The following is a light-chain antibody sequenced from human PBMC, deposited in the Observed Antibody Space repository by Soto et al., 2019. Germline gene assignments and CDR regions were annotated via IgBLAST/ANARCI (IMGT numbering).Light chain of an antibody. CDR1: QSVSSSY. CDR2: DAS. V-gene: IGKV3-20*01. Sequence: EIVLTQSPGTLSLSPGERATLSCRASQSVSSSYLAWYQQKPGQAPRLLIYDASNRATGIPDRFSGSGSGADFTLTISRLEPEDFAVYYCQQCGSLPHTFGQGTKLEIK. J-gene: IGKJ2*01. CDR3: QQCGSLPHT.